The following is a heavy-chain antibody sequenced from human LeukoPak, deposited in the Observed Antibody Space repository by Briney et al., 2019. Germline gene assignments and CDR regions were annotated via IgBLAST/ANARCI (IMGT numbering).Heavy chain of an antibody. J-gene: IGHJ6*02. D-gene: IGHD1-26*01. CDR3: AKDIQWELLSYGMDV. CDR1: GFTFSSYA. Sequence: GGSLRLSCAASGFTFSSYAMHWVRHAPGKGLEWVSGISWNSGSIGYADSVKGRFTISRDNAKNSLYLQMNSLRAEDTALYYCAKDIQWELLSYGMDVWGQGTTVTVSS. V-gene: IGHV3-9*01. CDR2: ISWNSGSI.